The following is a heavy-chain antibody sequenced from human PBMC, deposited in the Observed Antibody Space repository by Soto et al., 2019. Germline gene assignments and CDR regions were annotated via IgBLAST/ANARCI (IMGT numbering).Heavy chain of an antibody. D-gene: IGHD3-3*01. V-gene: IGHV3-13*01. CDR1: GFTFSSYD. J-gene: IGHJ6*02. CDR2: IGTAGDT. Sequence: PGGSLRLSCAASGFTFSSYDMHWVRQATGKGLEWVSAIGTAGDTYYPGSVKGRFTISRENAKNSLYLQMNSLRAGDTAVYYCARASGRQGITIFGVVTQLDVWGQGTTVTVSS. CDR3: ARASGRQGITIFGVVTQLDV.